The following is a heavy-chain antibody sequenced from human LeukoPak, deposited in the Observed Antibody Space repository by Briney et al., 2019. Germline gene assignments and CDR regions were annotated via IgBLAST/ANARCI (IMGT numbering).Heavy chain of an antibody. CDR2: IKQDGSEK. V-gene: IGHV3-7*01. J-gene: IGHJ4*02. CDR1: GFTFSSYA. D-gene: IGHD3-10*01. Sequence: GGSLRLSCAASGFTFSSYAMSWVRQAPGKGLEWVANIKQDGSEKYYVDSVKGRFTISRDNAKNSLYLQMNSLRAEDTAVYYCARAGLLWFGELIGYFDYWGQGTLVTVSS. CDR3: ARAGLLWFGELIGYFDY.